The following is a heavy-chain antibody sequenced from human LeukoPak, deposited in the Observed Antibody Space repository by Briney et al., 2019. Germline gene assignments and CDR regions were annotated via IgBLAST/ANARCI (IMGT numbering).Heavy chain of an antibody. CDR2: VYYTGST. J-gene: IGHJ4*02. Sequence: SETLSLTCTVSGDSMSSHYWSWIRQPPGKGLEWIGYVYYTGSTNYNPSLKSRVTISVDTSKNQFSLNLNSVTAADTAVYFCARHSWVNGYFDFWGQGTLVTVSS. D-gene: IGHD4-17*01. V-gene: IGHV4-59*08. CDR3: ARHSWVNGYFDF. CDR1: GDSMSSHY.